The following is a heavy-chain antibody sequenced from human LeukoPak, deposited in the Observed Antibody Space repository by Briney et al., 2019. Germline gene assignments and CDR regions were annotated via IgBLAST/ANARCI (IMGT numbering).Heavy chain of an antibody. Sequence: SETLSLTCSVSGYSIRSGYYWGWIRQPPGKGLEWIGSIYHSGSTYYNPSLMSRVTISVDTSKNQFSLKLSSVTAADTAVYYCARWGSSWYDGSWFDPWGQGTLVTVSS. CDR1: GYSIRSGYY. V-gene: IGHV4-38-2*02. CDR3: ARWGSSWYDGSWFDP. D-gene: IGHD6-13*01. J-gene: IGHJ5*02. CDR2: IYHSGST.